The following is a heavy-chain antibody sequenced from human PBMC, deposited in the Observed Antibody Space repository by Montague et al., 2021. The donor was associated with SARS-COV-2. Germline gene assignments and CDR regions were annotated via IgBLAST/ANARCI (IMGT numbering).Heavy chain of an antibody. D-gene: IGHD6-25*01. J-gene: IGHJ5*02. CDR2: IYTSGST. CDR3: ARDGYSSGWNGLHWFDP. CDR1: IGSISSGSYY. V-gene: IGHV4-61*02. Sequence: TLSLTCTVSIGSISSGSYYWSWIRQPAGKGLEWVGRIYTSGSTKYXXXLKSRVTISVDTSKNQFSLKLSSVTAADTAVYYCARDGYSSGWNGLHWFDPWGQGTLVTVSS.